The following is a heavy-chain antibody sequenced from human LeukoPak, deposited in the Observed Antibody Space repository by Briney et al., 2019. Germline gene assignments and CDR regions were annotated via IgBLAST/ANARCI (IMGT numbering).Heavy chain of an antibody. CDR2: TSADNGHT. Sequence: ASVKVSCKASGYTFIRYGISWVRQAPGQGLEWMGWTSADNGHTNYAQKLQGRVTLTTDTSTSTAYMELRSLRSDDTAVYYCARDSDNTGYVVPDCWGQGTLVTVSS. J-gene: IGHJ4*02. CDR3: ARDSDNTGYVVPDC. D-gene: IGHD3-22*01. CDR1: GYTFIRYG. V-gene: IGHV1-18*01.